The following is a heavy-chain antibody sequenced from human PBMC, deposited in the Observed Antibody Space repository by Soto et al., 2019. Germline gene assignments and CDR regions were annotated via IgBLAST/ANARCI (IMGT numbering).Heavy chain of an antibody. Sequence: GESLKISCKGSGYSFTSYWIAWVRLMPGKGLECMGIIYPGDSDTRYSPSFQGQVTISVDKSINTAYLQWSSLRASDTAIYYCARHGMLSSMTNYFDSWGQGALVTVSS. CDR2: IYPGDSDT. J-gene: IGHJ4*02. CDR3: ARHGMLSSMTNYFDS. D-gene: IGHD1-1*01. CDR1: GYSFTSYW. V-gene: IGHV5-51*01.